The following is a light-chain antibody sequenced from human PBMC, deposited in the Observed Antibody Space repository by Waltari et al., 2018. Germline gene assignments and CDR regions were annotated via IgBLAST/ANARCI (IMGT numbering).Light chain of an antibody. CDR3: QRYSNWPPEYT. J-gene: IGKJ2*01. CDR1: QSVGSN. Sequence: EIVVTQSPATLSVSPGERATLSCRASQSVGSNLAWYQQKPGQAPRLLTYGASTRATGIPARFSGRGSGTEFTLTISSLQSEDFAVYYCQRYSNWPPEYTFGQVTKLEIK. CDR2: GAS. V-gene: IGKV3-15*01.